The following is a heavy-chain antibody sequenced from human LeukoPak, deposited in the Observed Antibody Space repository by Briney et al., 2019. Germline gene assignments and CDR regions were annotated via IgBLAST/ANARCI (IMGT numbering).Heavy chain of an antibody. CDR3: AKSPRGYSYGSAGY. V-gene: IGHV3-30*18. CDR1: GFTFSSYS. J-gene: IGHJ4*02. D-gene: IGHD5-18*01. CDR2: ISYDGSNK. Sequence: GGSLRLSCAASGFTFSSYSMNWVRQAPGKGLEWVAVISYDGSNKYYADSVTGRFTISRDNSKNTLYLQMTSLRAEDTAVYYCAKSPRGYSYGSAGYWGQGTLVTVSS.